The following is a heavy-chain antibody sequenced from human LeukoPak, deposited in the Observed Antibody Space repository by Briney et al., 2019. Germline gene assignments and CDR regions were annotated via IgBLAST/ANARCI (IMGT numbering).Heavy chain of an antibody. D-gene: IGHD2-15*01. Sequence: PGGSLRLSCSASGFTFSSYGMHWVRQAPGKGRVYVSAISSNGGSTHYADSVKGRFTISRDSSKNTLFLQMNSLRAEDTAVYYCAKYCSGGNCYSGLYWGQGTLVTVSS. CDR1: GFTFSSYG. CDR3: AKYCSGGNCYSGLY. J-gene: IGHJ4*02. CDR2: ISSNGGST. V-gene: IGHV3-64*04.